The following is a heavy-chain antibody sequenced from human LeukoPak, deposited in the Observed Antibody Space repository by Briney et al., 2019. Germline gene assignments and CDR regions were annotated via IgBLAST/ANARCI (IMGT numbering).Heavy chain of an antibody. Sequence: SETLSLTCSVSRDSVSRSSYYWGWIRQPPGKGLEWLGSAYYSGLSYYNSSLKSRLQISIDNSKDQISLKLITASAADTSYYYCARATAYNYSQTPLFDLWGQGTLVTVSS. CDR1: RDSVSRSSYY. CDR3: ARATAYNYSQTPLFDL. CDR2: AYYSGLS. D-gene: IGHD5-18*01. V-gene: IGHV4-39*07. J-gene: IGHJ4*02.